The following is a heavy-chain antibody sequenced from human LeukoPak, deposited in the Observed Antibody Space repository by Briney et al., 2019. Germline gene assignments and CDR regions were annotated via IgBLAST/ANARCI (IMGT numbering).Heavy chain of an antibody. J-gene: IGHJ6*03. CDR2: IDWDDDK. CDR1: GFSLSTSGMC. V-gene: IGHV2-70*11. Sequence: SGPALLKPTQTLTLTCTFSGFSLSTSGMCGSWIRQPPGKALEWLARIDWDDDKYYSTSLKTRLTISKDTSKNQVVLTMTNMDPVDTATYYCAREDYYYYYMDVWGKGTTVTISS. CDR3: AREDYYYYYMDV.